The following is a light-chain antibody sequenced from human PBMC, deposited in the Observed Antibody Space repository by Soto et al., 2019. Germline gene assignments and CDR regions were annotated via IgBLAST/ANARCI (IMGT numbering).Light chain of an antibody. CDR3: QSYDSSLSVV. CDR2: VNI. Sequence: QAVVTQPPSVSGAPGQRVTISCTGSSSNIGAGYDVHWYQQLPGTAPKLLIYVNINRPSGVPDRFSGSKSGTSASLAITGLQAEDEADYYCQSYDSSLSVVFGGGTKLTV. V-gene: IGLV1-40*01. CDR1: SSNIGAGYD. J-gene: IGLJ2*01.